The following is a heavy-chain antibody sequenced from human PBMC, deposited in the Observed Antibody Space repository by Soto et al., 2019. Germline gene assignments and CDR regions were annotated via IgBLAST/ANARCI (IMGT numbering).Heavy chain of an antibody. CDR3: ASPIITNDAFDI. CDR2: INPNSGGT. D-gene: IGHD3-22*01. J-gene: IGHJ3*02. V-gene: IGHV1-2*02. Sequence: ASVKLSCKASVYTFTGCYMHWVRHAPVQGLDWMGWINPNSGGTNYAQNFQGRVTMTRDTSISTAYMELSRLRSDDTAVYYCASPIITNDAFDIWGQGTMVTVSS. CDR1: VYTFTGCY.